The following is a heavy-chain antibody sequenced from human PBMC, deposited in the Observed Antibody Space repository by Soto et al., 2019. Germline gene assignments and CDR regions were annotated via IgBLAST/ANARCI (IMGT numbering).Heavy chain of an antibody. J-gene: IGHJ4*02. CDR3: AKDDAVEAFFDY. D-gene: IGHD2-15*01. CDR1: GFTFSSYA. CDR2: VSGNGGST. V-gene: IGHV3-23*01. Sequence: PGGSLRLSCAASGFTFSSYAMSWVRQAPGRGLEWVSAVSGNGGSTYYADSVKGRFTISRDNSKNTLYLQMNSLRAEDTAVYYCAKDDAVEAFFDYWGQGTLVTVSS.